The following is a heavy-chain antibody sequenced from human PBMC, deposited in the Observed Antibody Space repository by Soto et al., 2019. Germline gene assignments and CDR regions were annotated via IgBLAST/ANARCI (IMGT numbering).Heavy chain of an antibody. CDR2: ISGSGGST. Sequence: PGGSLRLSCAASGFTFSSYAMSWVRQAPGKGLEWVSAISGSGGSTYYADSVKGRFTISRDNSKNTLYLQMNSLRAEDTAVYYCAKEPILGVVIAKLNWFDPWGQGTLVTVSS. CDR1: GFTFSSYA. CDR3: AKEPILGVVIAKLNWFDP. V-gene: IGHV3-23*01. J-gene: IGHJ5*02. D-gene: IGHD3-3*01.